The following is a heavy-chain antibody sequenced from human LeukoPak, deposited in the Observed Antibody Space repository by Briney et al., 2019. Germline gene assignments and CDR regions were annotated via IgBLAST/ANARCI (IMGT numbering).Heavy chain of an antibody. CDR2: TIPIFGTA. V-gene: IGHV1-69*13. CDR1: RGTFSSYA. J-gene: IGHJ3*02. D-gene: IGHD4-23*01. CDR3: ATQRTTVVKHDAFDI. Sequence: SSVKVSCKASRGTFSSYAIRWVRQAPGQGLDWMGATIPIFGTANYAQKFQGRVTITADESTSTSYMELSSLRSEDTAVYYCATQRTTVVKHDAFDIWGEGTMVTVSS.